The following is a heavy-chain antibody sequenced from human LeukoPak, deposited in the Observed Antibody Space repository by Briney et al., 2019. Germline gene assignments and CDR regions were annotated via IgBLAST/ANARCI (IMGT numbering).Heavy chain of an antibody. CDR1: GGSISSYY. CDR3: ARHEGYNYDY. CDR2: IYYSGST. J-gene: IGHJ4*02. D-gene: IGHD3-16*02. Sequence: SETLSITCTASGGSISSYYWSWIRQPPGKGLEWIGYIYYSGSTNYNPSLKSRVTISVDTSKNQFSLKLSSVTAADTAVYYCARHEGYNYDYWGQGTLVTVSS. V-gene: IGHV4-59*08.